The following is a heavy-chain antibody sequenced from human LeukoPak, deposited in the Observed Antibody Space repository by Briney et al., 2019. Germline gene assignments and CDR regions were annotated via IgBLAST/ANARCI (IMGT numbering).Heavy chain of an antibody. V-gene: IGHV3-23*01. D-gene: IGHD3-22*01. Sequence: GGSLRLSCAASGFTFSSNAMSWVRQAPGKGLEWVATISGVYTDRYYADSVTGRFSISRDNSKNTLYLQMNSLRAEDTAVYYCARGSGGYYDSGRRYYYGMDVWGQGTTVTVSS. CDR2: ISGVYTDR. CDR3: ARGSGGYYDSGRRYYYGMDV. J-gene: IGHJ6*02. CDR1: GFTFSSNA.